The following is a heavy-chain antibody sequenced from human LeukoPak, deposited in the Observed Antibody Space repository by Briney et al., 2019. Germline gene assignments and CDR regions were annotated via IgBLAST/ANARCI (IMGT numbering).Heavy chain of an antibody. Sequence: PGGSLRLSCAASGFTFSSYWMYWVRQAPGKGLEWVANIKGDGSQKNYADSVKGRFTISRDNAKNSLYLQINSLRDEDTAVYYCARGNDYWGQGTLVTVSS. V-gene: IGHV3-7*04. J-gene: IGHJ4*02. CDR3: ARGNDY. CDR2: IKGDGSQK. CDR1: GFTFSSYW.